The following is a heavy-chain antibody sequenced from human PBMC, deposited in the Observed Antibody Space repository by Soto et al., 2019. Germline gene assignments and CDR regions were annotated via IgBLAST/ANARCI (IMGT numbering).Heavy chain of an antibody. V-gene: IGHV3-48*02. Sequence: GGSLGLSCAVFGYSLRDYSMNWIRQAPGKGLEWISYAGTSRKYIFYSDSVRGRFTISRDDARNSVYLQLNSLRDEDTAVYYCVRDRDWAFDIWGQGTMVTVS. J-gene: IGHJ3*02. CDR3: VRDRDWAFDI. D-gene: IGHD3-9*01. CDR1: GYSLRDYS. CDR2: AGTSRKYI.